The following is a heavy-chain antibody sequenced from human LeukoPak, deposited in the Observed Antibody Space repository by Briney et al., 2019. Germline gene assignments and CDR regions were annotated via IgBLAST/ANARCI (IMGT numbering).Heavy chain of an antibody. CDR3: ARQKPSTFRQYGRGRPLDS. V-gene: IGHV4-34*01. J-gene: IGHJ4*02. Sequence: SETLSLTCDVNGGSLSGSYWSWIRQSPEKGLEWIGEINQSGNSNYNPSLKSRVTILDTSKNQFSLKLSSVTAADTAVYYCARQKPSTFRQYGRGRPLDSWGQGTLVTVSS. CDR2: INQSGNS. D-gene: IGHD4-11*01. CDR1: GGSLSGSY.